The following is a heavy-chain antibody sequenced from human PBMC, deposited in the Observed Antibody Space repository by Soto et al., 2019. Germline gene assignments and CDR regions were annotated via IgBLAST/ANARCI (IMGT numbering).Heavy chain of an antibody. J-gene: IGHJ6*03. CDR1: GFTFSSYG. CDR3: AKVPLEWLPSSYYMDV. D-gene: IGHD3-3*01. Sequence: GGSLRLSCAASGFTFSSYGMHWVRQAPGKGLEWVAVISYDGSNKYYADSVKGRFTISRDNSKNTLYLQMNSLRAEDTAVYYCAKVPLEWLPSSYYMDVWGKGTTVTVSS. V-gene: IGHV3-30*18. CDR2: ISYDGSNK.